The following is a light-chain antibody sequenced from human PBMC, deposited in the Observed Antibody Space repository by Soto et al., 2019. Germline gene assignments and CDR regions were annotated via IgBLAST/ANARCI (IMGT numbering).Light chain of an antibody. CDR2: EVS. CDR3: SSYTTNKTLL. V-gene: IGLV2-14*01. CDR1: SIDVGAHNF. Sequence: QSVLTQPASVSGSPGQSITISCTGTSIDVGAHNFVSWYQQHPGKAPKLIFYEVSNRPPGLSDRFSGSKSGTTASLTISGLQAEDEADYFCSSYTTNKTLLFGGGTKLTV. J-gene: IGLJ2*01.